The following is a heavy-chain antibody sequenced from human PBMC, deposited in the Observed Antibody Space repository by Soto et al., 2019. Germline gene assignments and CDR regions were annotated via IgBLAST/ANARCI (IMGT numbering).Heavy chain of an antibody. J-gene: IGHJ6*02. V-gene: IGHV3-21*01. D-gene: IGHD6-6*01. Sequence: LRLSCAASGFTFSSYSMNWVRQAPGKGLEWVSSISSSSSYIYYADSVKGRFTISRDNAKNSLYLQMNSLRAEDTAVYYCARDGVAARPNYYYGMDVWGQGTTVTVS. CDR1: GFTFSSYS. CDR2: ISSSSSYI. CDR3: ARDGVAARPNYYYGMDV.